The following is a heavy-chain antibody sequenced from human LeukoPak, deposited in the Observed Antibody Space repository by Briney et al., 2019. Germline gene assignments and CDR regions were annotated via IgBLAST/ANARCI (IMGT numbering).Heavy chain of an antibody. CDR3: ARLSGYCTSSSCSRYYGMGV. V-gene: IGHV4-39*01. CDR2: ISYVGST. CDR1: GGSISSSSYY. Sequence: SETLSLTCTVSGGSISSSSYYWGWIRQPPGKGLEWIGSISYVGSTYNNPSLKSRVTISVDTSKNQFSVKLSSVTAADTAVYYCARLSGYCTSSSCSRYYGMGVWGQGTTVTVSS. D-gene: IGHD2-2*01. J-gene: IGHJ6*02.